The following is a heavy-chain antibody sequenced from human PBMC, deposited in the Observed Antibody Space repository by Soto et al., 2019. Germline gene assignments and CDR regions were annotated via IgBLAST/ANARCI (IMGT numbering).Heavy chain of an antibody. D-gene: IGHD1-26*01. CDR3: AKGLLAIVGTTLPRDAFNI. J-gene: IGHJ3*02. Sequence: PGGSLSLSCAASGFSFTTYVMHWVRQAPGKGLEWVAVISHDGSYKYYGDAVKGRFTISRDTSKNVVYLEMNSLRHEGTAVYYCAKGLLAIVGTTLPRDAFNIWGQGTMVTVSS. V-gene: IGHV3-30*18. CDR1: GFSFTTYV. CDR2: ISHDGSYK.